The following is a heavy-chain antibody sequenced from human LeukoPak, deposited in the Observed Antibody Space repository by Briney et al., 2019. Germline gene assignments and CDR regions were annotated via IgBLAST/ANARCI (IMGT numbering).Heavy chain of an antibody. CDR1: GYTFNTYG. V-gene: IGHV1-18*01. D-gene: IGHD6-13*01. J-gene: IGHJ5*02. Sequence: ASVKVSCKASGYTFNTYGINWVRQAPGQGLEWMGWISAYNGNTNYAQKLQGRVTMTTDTSTSTAYMELRSLRSDDTAVYYCARDIAAAGTRSFDPWGQGTLVTVSS. CDR2: ISAYNGNT. CDR3: ARDIAAAGTRSFDP.